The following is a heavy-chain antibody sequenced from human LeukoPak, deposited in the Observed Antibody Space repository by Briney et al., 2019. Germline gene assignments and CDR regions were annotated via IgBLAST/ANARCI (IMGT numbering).Heavy chain of an antibody. CDR2: ISSNGGST. CDR3: ARVGGTEVYFDY. CDR1: GFTFSSYA. Sequence: GGSLRLSCAASGFTFSSYAMHWVRRAPGKGLEYVSAISSNGGSTYYANSVKGRFTISRDNSKNTLYLQMGSLRVEDMAVYYCARVGGTEVYFDYWGQGTLVTVSS. V-gene: IGHV3-64*01. J-gene: IGHJ4*02. D-gene: IGHD3-16*01.